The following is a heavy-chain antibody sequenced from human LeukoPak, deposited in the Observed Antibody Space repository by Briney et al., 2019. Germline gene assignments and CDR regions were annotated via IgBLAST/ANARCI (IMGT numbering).Heavy chain of an antibody. J-gene: IGHJ4*02. CDR2: IYYSGST. V-gene: IGHV4-59*01. CDR1: GGSISIYY. Sequence: SETLSLTCTVSGGSISIYYWSWIRQPPGKGREWIGYIYYSGSTNYNPSLKSRVTISVDTSKNQFSLKLSSVTAADTAVYYCARVSRSWSGYYPYYFDYWGQGTLVTVSS. D-gene: IGHD3-3*01. CDR3: ARVSRSWSGYYPYYFDY.